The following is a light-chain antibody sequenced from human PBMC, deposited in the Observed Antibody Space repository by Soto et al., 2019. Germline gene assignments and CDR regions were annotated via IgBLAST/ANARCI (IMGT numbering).Light chain of an antibody. CDR2: VKH. CDR1: NSNIGAGFD. V-gene: IGLV1-40*01. J-gene: IGLJ1*01. Sequence: QSVLTQPPSVSGAPGQTVTISCTGSNSNIGAGFDVHWYYQVPGTAPKLLVSVKHNRPSGIPERFSASKSGTSATLGITGVQTGDEADYYCGVWDDSLRLYLFGTGTKVTVL. CDR3: GVWDDSLRLYL.